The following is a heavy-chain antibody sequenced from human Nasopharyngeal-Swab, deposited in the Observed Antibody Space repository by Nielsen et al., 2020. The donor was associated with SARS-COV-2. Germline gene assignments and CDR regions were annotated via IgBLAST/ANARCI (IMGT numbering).Heavy chain of an antibody. CDR1: GFTFSSYG. CDR2: ISYDGSNK. J-gene: IGHJ4*02. V-gene: IGHV3-30*18. Sequence: GESLKISCAASGFTFSSYGMHWVRQAPGKGLEWVAVISYDGSNKYYADSVKGRFTISRDNSKNTLYLHMNSLRAEDTAVYYCAKAAAAGTWGQGTLVTVSS. D-gene: IGHD6-13*01. CDR3: AKAAAAGT.